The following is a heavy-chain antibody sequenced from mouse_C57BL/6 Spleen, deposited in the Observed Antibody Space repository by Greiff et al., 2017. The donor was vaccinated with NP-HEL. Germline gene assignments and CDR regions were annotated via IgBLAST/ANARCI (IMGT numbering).Heavy chain of an antibody. CDR1: GYAFSSSG. D-gene: IGHD1-1*02. Sequence: VQLKQSGPELVKPGASVKISCKASGYAFSSSGMNWVKQGPGKGLEWIGRIYPGDGDTNYNGNVKGKATLTADKSASTAYMQISSLTSEDSAVYYCARNYYFDFWGTGTTVTVSS. CDR3: ARNYYFDF. J-gene: IGHJ1*03. V-gene: IGHV1-82*01. CDR2: IYPGDGDT.